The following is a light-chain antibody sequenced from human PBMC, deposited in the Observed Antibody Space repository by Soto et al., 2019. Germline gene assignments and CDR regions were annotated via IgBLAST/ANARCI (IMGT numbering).Light chain of an antibody. CDR1: RSVSSY. CDR2: DAS. V-gene: IGKV3-11*01. Sequence: IVLTQSPANMSLSPGERATLSCRASRSVSSYLAWYQQKPGQAPRLLIYDASNRATGIPARFSGSGSGTAFSLTISSLEPEDFAIYYWQQRSNWPAITFGQGTRLEIK. CDR3: QQRSNWPAIT. J-gene: IGKJ5*01.